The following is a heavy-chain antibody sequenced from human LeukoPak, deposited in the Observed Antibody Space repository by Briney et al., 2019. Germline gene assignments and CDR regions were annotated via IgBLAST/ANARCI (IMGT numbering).Heavy chain of an antibody. CDR2: ISSSGNTI. J-gene: IGHJ5*02. CDR3: VRDKAPDYVGR. CDR1: GFTFSTYE. V-gene: IGHV3-48*03. D-gene: IGHD4-17*01. Sequence: PGGSLRLSCAASGFTFSTYEMNWVRQAPGKGLQWVSYISSSGNTIYYADSVKGRFTISRDNAKNSLYLQMNRLRTEDTALYYCVRDKAPDYVGRWGQGTLVTVSS.